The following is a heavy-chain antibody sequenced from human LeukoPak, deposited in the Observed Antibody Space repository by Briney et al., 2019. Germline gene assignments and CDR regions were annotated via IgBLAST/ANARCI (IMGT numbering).Heavy chain of an antibody. Sequence: GGSLRLSCAASGFTFSDYYMSWISQAPGAGLEWVSYISSSGSIIYYADSVKGRFTISRDNAKNSLYVQMTSLRAEDTAIYYCARGDRSSYYYFDYWGQGTPVTVSS. CDR3: ARGDRSSYYYFDY. D-gene: IGHD6-13*01. V-gene: IGHV3-11*01. J-gene: IGHJ4*02. CDR1: GFTFSDYY. CDR2: ISSSGSII.